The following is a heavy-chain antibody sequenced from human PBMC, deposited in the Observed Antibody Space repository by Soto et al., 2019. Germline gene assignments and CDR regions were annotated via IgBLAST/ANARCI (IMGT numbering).Heavy chain of an antibody. Sequence: QVHLVQSGAEVKRPGASVKVSCKFSGYNFIDYGMTWVRQASGQGLEWMGWITGSNGATNYAPKFQGRVTLTADTSTNTVYMELRSLRKDDTAVYYCARDSKWLIIKGNWSDSWGQGTLVTVSS. V-gene: IGHV1-18*04. D-gene: IGHD5-12*01. CDR3: ARDSKWLIIKGNWSDS. J-gene: IGHJ5*01. CDR2: ITGSNGAT. CDR1: GYNFIDYG.